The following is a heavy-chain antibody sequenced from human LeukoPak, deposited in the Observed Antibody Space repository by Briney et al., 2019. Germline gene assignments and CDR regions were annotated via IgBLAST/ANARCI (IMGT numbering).Heavy chain of an antibody. V-gene: IGHV4-39*01. J-gene: IGHJ3*02. D-gene: IGHD4-11*01. Sequence: PSETLSLTYTVSGGSISSGSYYWGWIRQPPGKGLEWIGSIYDGGSTYYKSSLKSRVTISVDTSKNQFSLKLNSVTAADTAVYYCARSYDYSNYCDAFDIWGQGTMVTVSS. CDR2: IYDGGST. CDR1: GGSISSGSYY. CDR3: ARSYDYSNYCDAFDI.